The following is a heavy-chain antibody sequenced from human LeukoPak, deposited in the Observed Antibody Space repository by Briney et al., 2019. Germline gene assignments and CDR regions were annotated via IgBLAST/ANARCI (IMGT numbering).Heavy chain of an antibody. Sequence: PSETLSLTCTVSGGSISSHYWSWIRQHPGKGLEWIGYIYYSGSTYYNPSLKSRVTISVDTSKNQFSLKLSSVTAADTAVYYCARDRLGTAMEYYFDYWGQGTLVTVSS. D-gene: IGHD5-18*01. V-gene: IGHV4-59*06. J-gene: IGHJ4*02. CDR1: GGSISSHY. CDR3: ARDRLGTAMEYYFDY. CDR2: IYYSGST.